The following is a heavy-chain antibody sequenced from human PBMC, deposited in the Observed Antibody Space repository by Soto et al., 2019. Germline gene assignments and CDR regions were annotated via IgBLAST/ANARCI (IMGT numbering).Heavy chain of an antibody. J-gene: IGHJ4*02. D-gene: IGHD6-13*01. Sequence: EVQLLESGGGLVQPGGSLRISCLASGFTFSSHPMTWVRQAPGKGLEWVSTISGSGGSPHYADSVKGRFTISRDNSKNTLYLQMNSLSAEDSAVYYCAKDAFQSSTWAYYFDYWGQGTLVTVSS. CDR3: AKDAFQSSTWAYYFDY. V-gene: IGHV3-23*01. CDR2: ISGSGGSP. CDR1: GFTFSSHP.